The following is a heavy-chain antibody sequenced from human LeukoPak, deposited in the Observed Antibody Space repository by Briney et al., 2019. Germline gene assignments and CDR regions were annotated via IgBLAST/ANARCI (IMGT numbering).Heavy chain of an antibody. D-gene: IGHD3-16*02. CDR3: ARLSTPNLYYFDY. Sequence: ASVKVSCKASGYTFTGYYMHWVRQAPGQGLEWMGWINPNSGVTYYAQKFQGRVSMTRDTSISTAYMEESRLRSDDSALYYRARLSTPNLYYFDYWGQGTLVTVSS. CDR2: INPNSGVT. CDR1: GYTFTGYY. J-gene: IGHJ4*02. V-gene: IGHV1-2*02.